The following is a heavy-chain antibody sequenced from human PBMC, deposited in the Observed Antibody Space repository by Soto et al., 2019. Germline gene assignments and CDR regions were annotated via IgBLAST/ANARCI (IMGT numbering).Heavy chain of an antibody. J-gene: IGHJ4*02. D-gene: IGHD1-1*01. V-gene: IGHV1-8*01. CDR2: MNPNSGDT. CDR1: GYTFTNHD. Sequence: QVQLVQSGAEVKKPGASVKVSCKASGYTFTNHDINWVRQATGQGPEWMGWMNPNSGDTGYSQNFQGRVTMTRDTSIRTAYMELSSLISEDTAVYYCARVGGNWNDDYFDNWGQGTKVTVSS. CDR3: ARVGGNWNDDYFDN.